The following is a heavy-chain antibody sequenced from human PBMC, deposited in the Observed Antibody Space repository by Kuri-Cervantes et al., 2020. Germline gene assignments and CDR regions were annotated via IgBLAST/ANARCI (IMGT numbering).Heavy chain of an antibody. CDR2: IWYDGSNK. CDR1: GFTFSSYG. D-gene: IGHD3-16*01. CDR3: ARDRGFMFDY. Sequence: GGSLRLSCAASGFTFSSYGMHWVRQAPGKGLEWVAVIWYDGSNKYYADSVKGRFTISRDNARASLYLQMNSLRAEDTAVYYCARDRGFMFDYCAQGTLVTVSS. J-gene: IGHJ4*02. V-gene: IGHV3-33*08.